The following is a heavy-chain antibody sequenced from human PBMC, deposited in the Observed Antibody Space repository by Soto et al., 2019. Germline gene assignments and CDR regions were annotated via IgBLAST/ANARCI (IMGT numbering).Heavy chain of an antibody. V-gene: IGHV4-59*02. CDR3: ARGEWFLRGYGMDV. Sequence: QVQLQESGPGLVKPSETLSLTCTVSGDSVSTAYWSWIRQPPGKRLEYIGFIYNGGSPNYNPSLESRVTISPDQSKHQFSPKLTSVTAADTAVYYCARGEWFLRGYGMDVWGRGTTVTVS. CDR1: GDSVSTAY. CDR2: IYNGGSP. J-gene: IGHJ6*02. D-gene: IGHD3-3*01.